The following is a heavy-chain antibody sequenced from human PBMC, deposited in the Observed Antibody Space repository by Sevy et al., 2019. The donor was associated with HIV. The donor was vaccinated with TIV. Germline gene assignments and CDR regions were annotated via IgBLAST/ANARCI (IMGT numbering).Heavy chain of an antibody. D-gene: IGHD7-27*01. CDR2: IKQDGNDK. Sequence: GGSLRLSCAVSGFTFSSYWMSWVRQAPGKGLEWVANIKQDGNDKYYVDSVKGRFTISRDNAKNSLYLQMCSLRAEDTAVYYCARDLGSFYYYYMDVWGKGTTVTVSS. J-gene: IGHJ6*03. CDR1: GFTFSSYW. V-gene: IGHV3-7*01. CDR3: ARDLGSFYYYYMDV.